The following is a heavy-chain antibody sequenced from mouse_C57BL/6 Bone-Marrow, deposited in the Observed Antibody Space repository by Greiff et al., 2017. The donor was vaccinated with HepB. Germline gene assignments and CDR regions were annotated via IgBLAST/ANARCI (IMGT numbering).Heavy chain of an antibody. J-gene: IGHJ4*01. CDR2: INPNNGGT. CDR3: ARDGYDGYYYAMDY. CDR1: GYTFTDYY. V-gene: IGHV1-26*01. D-gene: IGHD2-2*01. Sequence: EVQLQQSGPELVKPGASVKISCKASGYTFTDYYMNWVKQSHGKSLEWIGDINPNNGGTSYNQKFKGKATLTVDKSSSTAYMELRSLTSEDSAVYYCARDGYDGYYYAMDYWGQGTSVTVSS.